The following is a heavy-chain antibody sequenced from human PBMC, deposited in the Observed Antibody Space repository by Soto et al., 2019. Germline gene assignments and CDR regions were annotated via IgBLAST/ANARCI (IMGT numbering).Heavy chain of an antibody. Sequence: EVQLVESGGGLVQPGRSLRLSCAASGFTFDDYAMHWVRQAPGKGLEWASGISWNSGSIGYADSVKGRFTISRDNAKNSLYLQMNSLRAEDTALYYCAKDGCSSTSCYYYYYYMDVWGKGTTVTVSS. CDR1: GFTFDDYA. J-gene: IGHJ6*03. V-gene: IGHV3-9*01. CDR2: ISWNSGSI. D-gene: IGHD2-2*01. CDR3: AKDGCSSTSCYYYYYYMDV.